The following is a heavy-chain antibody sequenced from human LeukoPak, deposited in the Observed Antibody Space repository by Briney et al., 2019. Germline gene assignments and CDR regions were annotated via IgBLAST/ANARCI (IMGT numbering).Heavy chain of an antibody. D-gene: IGHD6-13*01. CDR1: GGSISSSSYY. J-gene: IGHJ6*02. CDR2: IYYSGST. V-gene: IGHV4-39*01. CDR3: ARQTENLYSSSWSYCYYYGMDV. Sequence: SETLSLTCTVSGGSISSSSYYWGWIRQPPGKGLEWIGSIYYSGSTYYNPSLKSRVTISVDTSKNQFSLKLSSVTAADTAVYYCARQTENLYSSSWSYCYYYGMDVWGQGTTVTVSS.